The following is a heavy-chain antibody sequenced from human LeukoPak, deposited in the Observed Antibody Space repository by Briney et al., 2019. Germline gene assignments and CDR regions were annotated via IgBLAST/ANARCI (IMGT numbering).Heavy chain of an antibody. Sequence: SETLSLTCAVSGGSISSGGYSWSWIRQPPGKGLEWIGYIYHSGSTYYNPPLKSRVTISVDRSKNQFSLKLSSVTAADTAVYYCARSMRDYYGSGSYYRFDPWGQGTLVTVSS. D-gene: IGHD3-10*01. CDR3: ARSMRDYYGSGSYYRFDP. V-gene: IGHV4-30-2*01. CDR1: GGSISSGGYS. J-gene: IGHJ5*02. CDR2: IYHSGST.